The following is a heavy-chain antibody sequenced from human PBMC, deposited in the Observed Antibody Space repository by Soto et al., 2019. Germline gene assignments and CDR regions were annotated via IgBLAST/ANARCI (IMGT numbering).Heavy chain of an antibody. Sequence: GGSLRLCCAASGFTFSSYSMNWVRQAPGKGLEWVSSISSSSSYIYYADSVKGRFTISRDNAKNSLYLQMNSLRAEDTAVYYCARDYSSSGGMDVWGQGTTVTVSS. J-gene: IGHJ6*02. CDR1: GFTFSSYS. CDR3: ARDYSSSGGMDV. D-gene: IGHD6-6*01. V-gene: IGHV3-21*01. CDR2: ISSSSSYI.